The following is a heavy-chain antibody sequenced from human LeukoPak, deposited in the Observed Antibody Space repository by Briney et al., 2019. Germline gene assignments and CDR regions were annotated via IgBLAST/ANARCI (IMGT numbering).Heavy chain of an antibody. Sequence: SSETLSLTCAVYGGSFSGYYWSWIRQPPGKGLEWIGSIYYSGSTYYNPSLKSRVTISVDTSKNQFSLKLSSVTAADTAVYYCARDSRSGIVGARGFDYWGQGTLVTVSS. CDR1: GGSFSGYY. CDR2: IYYSGST. CDR3: ARDSRSGIVGARGFDY. D-gene: IGHD1-26*01. V-gene: IGHV4-34*01. J-gene: IGHJ4*02.